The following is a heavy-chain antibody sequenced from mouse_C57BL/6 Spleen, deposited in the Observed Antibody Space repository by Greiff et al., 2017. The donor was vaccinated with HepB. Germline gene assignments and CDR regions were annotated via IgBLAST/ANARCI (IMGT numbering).Heavy chain of an antibody. CDR2: IHPNSGST. Sequence: QVQLQQPGAELVKPWASVKLSCKASGYTFTSYWMHWVKQRPGQGLEWIGMIHPNSGSTNYNEKFKSKATLTVDKSSSTAYMQLSSLTSEDSAVYYCAREGDWDRDYYAMDYWGQGTSVTVSS. V-gene: IGHV1-64*01. CDR1: GYTFTSYW. CDR3: AREGDWDRDYYAMDY. J-gene: IGHJ4*01. D-gene: IGHD4-1*01.